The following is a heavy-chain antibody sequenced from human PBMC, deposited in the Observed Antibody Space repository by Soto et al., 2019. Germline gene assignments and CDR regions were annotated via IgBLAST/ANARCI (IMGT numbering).Heavy chain of an antibody. Sequence: SETLSLTCAVYCGSFSGCYWSWIRQPPGKGLEWIGEINHSGSTNYNPSLKSRVTISVDTSKNQFSLKLSSVTAADTAVYYCARRANPLPAVLIRPNWFDPLGQGTLGTLSS. CDR3: ARRANPLPAVLIRPNWFDP. J-gene: IGHJ5*02. V-gene: IGHV4-34*01. CDR2: INHSGST. CDR1: CGSFSGCY. D-gene: IGHD2-2*01.